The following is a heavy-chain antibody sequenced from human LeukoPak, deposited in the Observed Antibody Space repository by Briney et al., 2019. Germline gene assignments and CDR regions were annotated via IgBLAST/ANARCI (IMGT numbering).Heavy chain of an antibody. V-gene: IGHV5-51*01. CDR3: ASQGASGPLDY. CDR2: IYPGDSDT. CDR1: GYSFTRYW. Sequence: PGESLKISCKGSGYSFTRYWIAWVRQMPGKGLEWMGIIYPGDSDTKYSPSFQGHVIFSADKSISTAYLEWSSLKASDTAMYYCASQGASGPLDYWGQGTVVTVSS. J-gene: IGHJ4*02.